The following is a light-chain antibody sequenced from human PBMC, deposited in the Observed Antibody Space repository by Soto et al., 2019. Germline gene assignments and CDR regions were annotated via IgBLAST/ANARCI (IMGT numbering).Light chain of an antibody. CDR3: QQYNNWPSLT. Sequence: EIVMTQSPATLSVSPGERATLSCRASQSVSSNLAWYQQKPGQAPRLLIYGASTRSTGSPARFSGSGSGTGFTLTISSLQSEDFAVYYCQQYNNWPSLTVGGGTKVEIK. J-gene: IGKJ4*01. V-gene: IGKV3-15*01. CDR1: QSVSSN. CDR2: GAS.